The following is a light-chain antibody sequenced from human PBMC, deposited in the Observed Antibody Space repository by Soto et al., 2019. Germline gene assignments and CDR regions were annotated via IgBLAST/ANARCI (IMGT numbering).Light chain of an antibody. J-gene: IGLJ2*01. CDR2: SNN. Sequence: QSALTQPPSASRTPGQRVTISCSGSSSNIGSNTVNWYQQLPGTAPKLLIYSNNQRPSGVPDRFSGSKSGTSASLAISGLQSDDEADYYCAAWDDSLNAVVFGGGTQLTVL. CDR3: AAWDDSLNAVV. CDR1: SSNIGSNT. V-gene: IGLV1-44*01.